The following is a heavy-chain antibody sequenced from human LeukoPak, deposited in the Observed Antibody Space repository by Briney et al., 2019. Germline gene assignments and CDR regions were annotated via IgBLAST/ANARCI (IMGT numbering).Heavy chain of an antibody. CDR1: GFTFSSYA. CDR2: ISGSGGST. D-gene: IGHD2-15*01. Sequence: GGSLRLSCAASGFTFSSYAMSWVRQAPGKGLEWVSAISGSGGSTYYAGSVKGRFTISRDNSKNTLYLQMNSLRAEDTAVYYCAKDPGVVVAAGILDYWGQGTLVTVSS. V-gene: IGHV3-23*01. CDR3: AKDPGVVVAAGILDY. J-gene: IGHJ4*02.